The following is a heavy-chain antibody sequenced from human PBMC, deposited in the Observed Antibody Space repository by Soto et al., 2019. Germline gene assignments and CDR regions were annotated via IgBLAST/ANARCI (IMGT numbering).Heavy chain of an antibody. CDR2: LNEDGSLK. CDR3: ARDPAYGALDF. J-gene: IGHJ4*02. V-gene: IGHV3-7*01. CDR1: GFALSGSW. Sequence: EVQLVESGGDLVQPGGSLRLSCAASGFALSGSWMSWIRQAPGKGLEWVAELNEDGSLKYYVDSVKGRFTISRDNAKNSLYLQMNSLRADDTALYFCARDPAYGALDFWGQGTQVTVSS. D-gene: IGHD4-17*01.